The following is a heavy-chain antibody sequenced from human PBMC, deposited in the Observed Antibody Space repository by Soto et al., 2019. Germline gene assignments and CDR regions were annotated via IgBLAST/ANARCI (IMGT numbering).Heavy chain of an antibody. CDR1: GYTFTSYG. D-gene: IGHD3-22*01. V-gene: IGHV1-18*04. CDR2: ISAYNGNT. CDR3: ARDPVVTQYYYYGMDV. Sequence: GASVKVSCKASGYTFTSYGISWVRQAPGQGLEWMGWISAYNGNTNYAQKLQGRVTMTTDTSTSTAYMELRSLRSDDTAVYYCARDPVVTQYYYYGMDVWGQGTTVTVSS. J-gene: IGHJ6*02.